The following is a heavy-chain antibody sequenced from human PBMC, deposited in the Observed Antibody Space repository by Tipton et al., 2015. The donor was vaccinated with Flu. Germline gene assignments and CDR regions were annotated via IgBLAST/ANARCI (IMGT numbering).Heavy chain of an antibody. CDR3: ARDPSLGMPDYFDY. Sequence: TLSLTCTVSGYSISSRYYWGWIRQPPGKGLEWIGCVYHGGTTYYNPSLKSRVAISLDTFQNQFSLKLTSVTAADTAVYYCARDPSLGMPDYFDYWGQGTLVTASS. D-gene: IGHD2-2*01. J-gene: IGHJ4*02. CDR2: VYHGGTT. CDR1: GYSISSRYY. V-gene: IGHV4-38-2*02.